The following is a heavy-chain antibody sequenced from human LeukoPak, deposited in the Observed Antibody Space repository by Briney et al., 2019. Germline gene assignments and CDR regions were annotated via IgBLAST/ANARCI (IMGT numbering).Heavy chain of an antibody. J-gene: IGHJ4*02. CDR1: GGSISSYY. D-gene: IGHD2-21*01. CDR3: ARGGAYCGGDCYYFDY. CDR2: IYYSGST. V-gene: IGHV4-59*01. Sequence: SETLSLTCTVSGGSISSYYWSWIRQPPGKGLEWIGYIYYSGSTNYNPSLKSRVTISVDTSKNQFSLKLSSVTAADTAVYYCARGGAYCGGDCYYFDYWGQGTLVTVSS.